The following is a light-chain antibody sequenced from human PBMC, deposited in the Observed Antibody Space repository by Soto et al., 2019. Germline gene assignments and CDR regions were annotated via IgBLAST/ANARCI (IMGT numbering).Light chain of an antibody. CDR3: QPYGISGT. J-gene: IGKJ1*01. V-gene: IGKV3-20*01. Sequence: IGLTQSPGTVSLSPGERATISCRASQSVSSSYLAWYQQRGGQAPSLLNDASTSRGSGLPDSFSGSWSGAYFTLTSSRLEHEDLAVYYCQPYGISGTFGQGTKVDIK. CDR2: AST. CDR1: QSVSSSY.